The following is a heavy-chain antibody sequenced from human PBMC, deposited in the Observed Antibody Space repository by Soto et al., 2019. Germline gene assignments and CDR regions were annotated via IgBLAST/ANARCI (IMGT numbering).Heavy chain of an antibody. CDR2: IYYSGST. J-gene: IGHJ3*02. CDR3: ARDSYLNDAFDI. Sequence: SETLSLTCTVSRGSITNYFWTWIRQSPGRGLEWIGYIYYSGSTNYNPSLKSRVTISVDTSKNQFSLKLSSVTAADTAVYYCARDSYLNDAFDIWGQGTMVTVSS. CDR1: RGSITNYF. V-gene: IGHV4-59*01. D-gene: IGHD2-2*02.